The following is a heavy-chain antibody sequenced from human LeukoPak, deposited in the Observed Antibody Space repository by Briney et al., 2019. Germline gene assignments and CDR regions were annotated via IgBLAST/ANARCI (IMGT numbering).Heavy chain of an antibody. D-gene: IGHD5-18*01. Sequence: PGGSLRLSCAASGFTFSSYSMNWVRQAPGKGLEWVSSISSSSSYIYYADSVKGRFTISRDNAKNSLYLQMNSLRAEDTAVYYCAKGGRIQDHYYYYGMDVWGQGTTVTVSS. CDR3: AKGGRIQDHYYYYGMDV. V-gene: IGHV3-21*01. CDR1: GFTFSSYS. J-gene: IGHJ6*02. CDR2: ISSSSSYI.